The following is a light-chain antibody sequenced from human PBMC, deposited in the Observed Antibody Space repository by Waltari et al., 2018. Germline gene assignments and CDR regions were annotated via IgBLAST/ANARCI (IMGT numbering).Light chain of an antibody. Sequence: DIQMTQSPSSLSTSVGDRVTITCRASQGISNWLAWYQQKPGKAPKLLIYRASNLETGVPSRFSGSGSGTDFTLTISSLQPEDIATYYCQQHDNSPRTFGQGTKVEIK. CDR3: QQHDNSPRT. J-gene: IGKJ1*01. CDR2: RAS. V-gene: IGKV1-33*01. CDR1: QGISNW.